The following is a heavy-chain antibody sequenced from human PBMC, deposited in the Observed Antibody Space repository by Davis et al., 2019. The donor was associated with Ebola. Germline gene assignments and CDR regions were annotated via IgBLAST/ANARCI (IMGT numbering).Heavy chain of an antibody. D-gene: IGHD3-22*01. Sequence: GSLRLSCTVSGGSISSSSYYWGWIRQPPGKGLEWIGNIYYSGSTNYNPSLKSRVTISVDTSMNQFSLKLRSVTAADTAVYYCASALIYHYDSSGYYGSPHYFDYWGQGTLVTVSS. CDR1: GGSISSSSYY. CDR3: ASALIYHYDSSGYYGSPHYFDY. J-gene: IGHJ4*02. CDR2: IYYSGST. V-gene: IGHV4-39*01.